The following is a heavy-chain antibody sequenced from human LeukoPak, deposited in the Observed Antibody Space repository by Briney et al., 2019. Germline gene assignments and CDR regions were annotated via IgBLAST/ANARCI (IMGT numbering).Heavy chain of an antibody. Sequence: SLKVSCKASGFTFTSSAMQWVRQARGQRLEWIGWIVVGSGNTNYAQKFQERVTITRDMSTSRAYMELSSLRSEDTAVYYCAAVQVGANYYFDYWGQGTLVTVSS. CDR3: AAVQVGANYYFDY. V-gene: IGHV1-58*02. CDR1: GFTFTSSA. J-gene: IGHJ4*02. D-gene: IGHD1-26*01. CDR2: IVVGSGNT.